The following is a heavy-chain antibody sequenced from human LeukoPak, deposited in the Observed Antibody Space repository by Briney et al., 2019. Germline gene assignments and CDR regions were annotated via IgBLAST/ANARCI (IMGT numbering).Heavy chain of an antibody. Sequence: GESLKISCKGSGYSFTSYWIGWVRQMPGKGLEWMGIIYPGDSDTRYSPSFQGQVTISADKSISTAYLQWSSLKASDTAMYYCARQDSIVATEGYFDYWGQGTLVTVSS. D-gene: IGHD5-12*01. J-gene: IGHJ4*02. CDR3: ARQDSIVATEGYFDY. CDR2: IYPGDSDT. CDR1: GYSFTSYW. V-gene: IGHV5-51*01.